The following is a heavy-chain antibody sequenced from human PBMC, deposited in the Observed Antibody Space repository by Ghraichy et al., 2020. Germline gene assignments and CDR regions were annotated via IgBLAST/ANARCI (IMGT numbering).Heavy chain of an antibody. V-gene: IGHV3-15*01. Sequence: ETLSLTCAASGFTITDAWMTWVRQAPGKGLEWVGRIKSKTDGGTTDYAAPVKGRFTISRDDSKNTLYLQMNSLETEDTAVYYCTKGGHYYDPWGQGTMVTISS. CDR2: IKSKTDGGTT. CDR1: GFTITDAW. J-gene: IGHJ3*01. CDR3: TKGGHYYDP. D-gene: IGHD3-22*01.